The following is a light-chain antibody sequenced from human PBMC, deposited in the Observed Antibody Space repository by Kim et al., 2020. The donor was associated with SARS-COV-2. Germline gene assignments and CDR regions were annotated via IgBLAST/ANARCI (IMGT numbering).Light chain of an antibody. CDR1: RCDRSC. J-gene: IGKJ2*01. CDR2: DAS. Sequence: SLTRRGRAALHGRARRCDRSCLVWYQQRPGQTPRLLIYDASKQANGIPARLNGGGFGTDFTLTMSSLEPEDFALYYCHQRNNWPHTFGQGTKREN. CDR3: HQRNNWPHT. V-gene: IGKV3-11*01.